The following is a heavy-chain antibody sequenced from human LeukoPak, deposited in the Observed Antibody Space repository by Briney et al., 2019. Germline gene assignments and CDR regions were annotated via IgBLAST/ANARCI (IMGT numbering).Heavy chain of an antibody. Sequence: PGGSLRLSCAASGFTFSSYSMYWVRQAPGKGLEWVSSISSSSYIYYADSVKGRFTISRDNAKNSLYLQMNSLRAEDTAVYYCARDLSRYGDYIDYWGQGTLVTVSS. CDR2: ISSSSYI. J-gene: IGHJ4*02. CDR3: ARDLSRYGDYIDY. D-gene: IGHD4-17*01. V-gene: IGHV3-21*01. CDR1: GFTFSSYS.